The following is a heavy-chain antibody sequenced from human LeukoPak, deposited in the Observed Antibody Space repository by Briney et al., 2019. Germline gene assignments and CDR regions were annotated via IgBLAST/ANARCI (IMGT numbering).Heavy chain of an antibody. V-gene: IGHV3-11*01. CDR2: ISSSGSTI. CDR1: GFTFSDYY. J-gene: IGHJ3*02. Sequence: TGGSLRLSCAASGFTFSDYYMSWIRQAPGKGLEWVSYISSSGSTIYYADSVKGRFTISRDNAKNSLYLQMNSLRAEDTAVYYCARVAPMTLDAFDIWGQGTMVTVSS. D-gene: IGHD2-21*02. CDR3: ARVAPMTLDAFDI.